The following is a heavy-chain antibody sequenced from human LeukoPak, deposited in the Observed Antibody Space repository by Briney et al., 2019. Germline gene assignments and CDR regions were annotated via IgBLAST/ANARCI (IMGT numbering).Heavy chain of an antibody. V-gene: IGHV4-59*13. D-gene: IGHD5-12*01. J-gene: IGHJ6*03. CDR3: ARGLYYYYYMDV. CDR1: GGSFSGYY. Sequence: SETLSLTCAVYGGSFSGYYWSWIRQPPGKGLEWIGYTYYSGSTNYNPSLKSRVTISVDTSKNQFSLKLSSVTAADTAVYYCARGLYYYYYMDVWGKGTTVTISS. CDR2: TYYSGST.